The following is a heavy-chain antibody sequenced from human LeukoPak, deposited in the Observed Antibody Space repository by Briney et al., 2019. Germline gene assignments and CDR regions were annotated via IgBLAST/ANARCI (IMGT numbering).Heavy chain of an antibody. CDR1: GFTVSSNY. V-gene: IGHV3-23*01. CDR2: ISGSGGGST. D-gene: IGHD2-2*01. J-gene: IGHJ5*02. CDR3: AKGGYCSSTSCYVGWFDP. Sequence: PGGSLRLSCAASGFTVSSNYMSWVRQAPGKGLEWVATISGSGGGSTYYADSVKGRFTISRDNSKNTLFLQMNSLRAEDTAVYYCAKGGYCSSTSCYVGWFDPWGQGTLVTVSS.